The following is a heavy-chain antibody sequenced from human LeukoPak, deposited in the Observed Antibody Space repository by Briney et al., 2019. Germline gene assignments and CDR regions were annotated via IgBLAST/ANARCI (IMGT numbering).Heavy chain of an antibody. CDR1: GFTFSSYW. D-gene: IGHD2-15*01. V-gene: IGHV3-7*04. CDR2: IKQDGSEK. J-gene: IGHJ4*02. CDR3: ARGYCSGGSCFDY. Sequence: GGSLRLSCAASGFTFSSYWMSWVRQAPGKGLEWVANIKQDGSEKYYVDSVKGRFTISRDNAKNSLYLQMNSLGAEDTAVYYCARGYCSGGSCFDYWGQGTLVTVSS.